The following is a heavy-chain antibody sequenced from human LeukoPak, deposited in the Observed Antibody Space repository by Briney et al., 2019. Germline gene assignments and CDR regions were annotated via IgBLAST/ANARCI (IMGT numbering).Heavy chain of an antibody. CDR3: ASEWVVVPNDAFDI. CDR1: GFTFSSYS. V-gene: IGHV3-21*01. CDR2: ISSSSSFI. D-gene: IGHD2-21*01. J-gene: IGHJ3*02. Sequence: GGSLRLSCAASGFTFSSYSMNWVRQAPGKGLEWVSSISSSSSFIYYADSVKGRFTVSRDNAKNSLYLQMNSLRAEDAAVYYCASEWVVVPNDAFDIWGQGIMVTVSS.